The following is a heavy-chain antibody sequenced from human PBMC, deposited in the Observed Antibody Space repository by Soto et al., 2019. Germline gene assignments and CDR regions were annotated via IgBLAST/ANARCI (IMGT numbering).Heavy chain of an antibody. Sequence: QVQLQESGPGLVKPSGTLSLTCAVSGGSISSTNWWSWVRQSPGKGLEWIGEIYHSGSTNYNPSPRGRVTISVDKSNNQFPLKIRSVTAADTAMYYCATLPPRIELAVLPIPTWGQGTLVTVTS. J-gene: IGHJ4*02. CDR1: GGSISSTNW. V-gene: IGHV4-4*02. CDR3: ATLPPRIELAVLPIPT. D-gene: IGHD2-2*02. CDR2: IYHSGST.